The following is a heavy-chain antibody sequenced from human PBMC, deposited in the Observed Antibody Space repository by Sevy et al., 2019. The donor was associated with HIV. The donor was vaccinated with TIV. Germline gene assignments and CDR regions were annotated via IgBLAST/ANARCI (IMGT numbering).Heavy chain of an antibody. CDR3: ARDGGNSVKWYPLY. Sequence: GGSLRLSCAASGFAFSTHAMHWVRQAPGKGLEWVAVISYEGTETFYAASVEGRFTISSDNSKNMLSLQINSLRPEGTAVYYCARDGGNSVKWYPLYWGHGTLVTVSS. CDR2: ISYEGTET. D-gene: IGHD2-2*01. V-gene: IGHV3-30-3*01. J-gene: IGHJ4*01. CDR1: GFAFSTHA.